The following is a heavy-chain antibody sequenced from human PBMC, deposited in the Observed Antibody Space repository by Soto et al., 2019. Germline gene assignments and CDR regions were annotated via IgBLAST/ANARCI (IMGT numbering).Heavy chain of an antibody. V-gene: IGHV3-74*01. CDR3: GRVDWNAGAD. J-gene: IGHJ4*02. CDR1: GLSFSDYW. CDR2: IRSGGDT. D-gene: IGHD1-1*01. Sequence: EVRLAESGGGLVQPGGSLRLSCVASGLSFSDYWIHWVRQAPGKGLIWGSGIRSGGDTDYSDSVKGRFTISRDNAKNTVYLQMNSLRADDTAVYYCGRVDWNAGADWGQGTLVTVSS.